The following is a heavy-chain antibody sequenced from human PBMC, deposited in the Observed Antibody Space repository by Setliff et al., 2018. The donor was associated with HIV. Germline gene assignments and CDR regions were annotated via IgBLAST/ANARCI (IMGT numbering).Heavy chain of an antibody. CDR1: GHPFSNYD. CDR3: ASGKGVRGVIIRGGLDV. J-gene: IGHJ6*04. D-gene: IGHD3-10*01. Sequence: ASVKVSCKTSGHPFSNYDIIWVRRATGQGLEWMGWMNPNSVATGYAQKFKDRFIMTRETSIRTAYMELSSLTSEDTAVYYCASGKGVRGVIIRGGLDVWGKGTTVTVSS. CDR2: MNPNSVAT. V-gene: IGHV1-8*01.